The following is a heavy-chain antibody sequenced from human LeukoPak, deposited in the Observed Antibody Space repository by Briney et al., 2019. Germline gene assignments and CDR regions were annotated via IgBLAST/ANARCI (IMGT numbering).Heavy chain of an antibody. Sequence: GGSLRLSRAASGFTFNRNAISWVRQAPGKGLEWVSTIGGSGDKTSYADSVKGRFTISRDNSKNMLHLQMSSLTGEDTALYYCVRRGDASSGWGDHDYWGQGALVTVSS. CDR3: VRRGDASSGWGDHDY. CDR2: IGGSGDKT. D-gene: IGHD6-19*01. V-gene: IGHV3-23*01. CDR1: GFTFNRNA. J-gene: IGHJ4*02.